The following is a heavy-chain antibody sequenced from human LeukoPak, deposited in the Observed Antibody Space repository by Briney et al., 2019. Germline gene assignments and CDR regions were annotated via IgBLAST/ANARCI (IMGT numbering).Heavy chain of an antibody. J-gene: IGHJ4*02. D-gene: IGHD3-9*01. Sequence: ASVKVSCKASGGTFSSYAISWVRQAPGQGLEWMGRIIPILGIANYAQKFQGRVTITADKSTSTAYMELSSLRSEDTAVYYCARSHYDILTGYYTGGVLYWGQGTLVTVSS. CDR1: GGTFSSYA. CDR2: IIPILGIA. V-gene: IGHV1-69*04. CDR3: ARSHYDILTGYYTGGVLY.